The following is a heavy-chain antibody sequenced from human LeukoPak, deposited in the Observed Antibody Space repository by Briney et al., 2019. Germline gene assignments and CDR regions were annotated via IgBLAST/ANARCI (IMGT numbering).Heavy chain of an antibody. Sequence: GASVKVSCRASGYTFTSYDINWVRQATGQGLEWMGWMNPNSGNTGYAQKFQGRVTMTRNTSISTAYMELSSLRSEDTAVYYCAGLRGSYYNWFDPWGQGTLVTVSS. D-gene: IGHD1-26*01. CDR2: MNPNSGNT. J-gene: IGHJ5*02. CDR3: AGLRGSYYNWFDP. CDR1: GYTFTSYD. V-gene: IGHV1-8*01.